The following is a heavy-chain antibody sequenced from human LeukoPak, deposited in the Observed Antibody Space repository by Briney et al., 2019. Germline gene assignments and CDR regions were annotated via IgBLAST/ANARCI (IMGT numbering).Heavy chain of an antibody. Sequence: PGGSLRFSCATSGISFSNAWMSWVRQAPGKGLEWVGRIKRTADGGTTDYAAPVIGRFTISRDDSKNTLYLLMNSLKTEDTAVYYCTTDVGSGWNGFNNWGQGTLVTVSS. CDR1: GISFSNAW. D-gene: IGHD6-19*01. V-gene: IGHV3-15*01. CDR3: TTDVGSGWNGFNN. CDR2: IKRTADGGTT. J-gene: IGHJ4*02.